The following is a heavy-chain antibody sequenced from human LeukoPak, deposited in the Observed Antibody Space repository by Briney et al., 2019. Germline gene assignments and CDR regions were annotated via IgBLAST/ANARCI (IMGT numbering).Heavy chain of an antibody. V-gene: IGHV3-23*01. CDR1: GVRFTDYA. CDR2: ISGRGQST. Sequence: GGSLRLSCTASGVRFTDYAMNWVRQALGEGLEWGSDISGRGQSTYYADSVKGRFSVSRDKSNTSLFLQINSLRVEDTALYYCVQRGYDYDSAGLFYAEYFHNWGQGTLVTVAS. CDR3: VQRGYDYDSAGLFYAEYFHN. J-gene: IGHJ1*01. D-gene: IGHD3-22*01.